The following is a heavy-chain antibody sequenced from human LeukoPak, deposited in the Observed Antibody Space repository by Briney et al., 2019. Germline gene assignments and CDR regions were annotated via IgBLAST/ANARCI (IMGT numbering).Heavy chain of an antibody. J-gene: IGHJ4*02. V-gene: IGHV3-30*02. D-gene: IGHD1-26*01. CDR2: IRYDGSNK. CDR3: AKARVGATTSGY. Sequence: GGSLRLSCAASGFTFSSYGMHWVRQAPGKGLEWVAFIRYDGSNKYYADSVKGRFTISSDNSKNTLYLQMNSLRAEDTAVYYCAKARVGATTSGYWGQGTLVTVSS. CDR1: GFTFSSYG.